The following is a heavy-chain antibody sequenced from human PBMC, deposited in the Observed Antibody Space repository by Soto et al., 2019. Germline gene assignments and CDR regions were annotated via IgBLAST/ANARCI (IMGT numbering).Heavy chain of an antibody. J-gene: IGHJ4*02. CDR3: ARETYYFDY. CDR1: GFTFRTYW. Sequence: EVQLVESGGGLVQPGGSLRLSCAATGFTFRTYWMSWVRQAPGKGLEWVANIKQDGSEKYYVDSVKGRFTISRDNADNSLSLQMNSLRAEDTAVYYCARETYYFDYWGQGALVTVSS. V-gene: IGHV3-7*01. CDR2: IKQDGSEK.